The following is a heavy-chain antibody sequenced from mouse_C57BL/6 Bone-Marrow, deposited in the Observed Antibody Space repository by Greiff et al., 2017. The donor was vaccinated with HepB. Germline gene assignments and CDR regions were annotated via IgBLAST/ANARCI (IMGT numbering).Heavy chain of an antibody. CDR1: GYTFTSYW. CDR3: ARGIITTFVDY. J-gene: IGHJ4*01. CDR2: IDPSDSYT. Sequence: VKLQQPGAELVMPGASVKLSCKASGYTFTSYWMHWVKQRPGQGLEWIGEIDPSDSYTNYNQKFKGKSTLTVDKSSSTAYMQLSSLTSEDSAVYYCARGIITTFVDYWGQGTSVTVSS. D-gene: IGHD1-1*01. V-gene: IGHV1-69*01.